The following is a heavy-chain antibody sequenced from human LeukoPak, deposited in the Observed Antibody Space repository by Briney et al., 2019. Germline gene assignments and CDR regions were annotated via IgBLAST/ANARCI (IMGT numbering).Heavy chain of an antibody. Sequence: GGSLRLSCAASGFTFSSYWMHWVRQAPGKGLVWVSRIHIDGSSTSYADSVKGRFTISRDNAKNTLYLQMNSLRDEDTAVYYCARGLDGSFDYWGLGTLVTVSS. CDR3: ARGLDGSFDY. D-gene: IGHD1-14*01. V-gene: IGHV3-74*01. J-gene: IGHJ4*02. CDR2: IHIDGSST. CDR1: GFTFSSYW.